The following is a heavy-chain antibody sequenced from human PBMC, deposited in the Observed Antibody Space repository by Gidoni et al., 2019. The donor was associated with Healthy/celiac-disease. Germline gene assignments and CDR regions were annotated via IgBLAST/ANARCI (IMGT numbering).Heavy chain of an antibody. V-gene: IGHV1-18*01. CDR2: ISAYNGNT. CDR3: ARHPHRVTRDSSGWRFDY. Sequence: QVQLVQSGAEVKKPGASVKVSCKASGYTFTSYGISWVRQAPGQGLEWMGWISAYNGNTNYAQKLQGRVTMTTDTSTSTAYMELRSLRSDDTAVYYCARHPHRVTRDSSGWRFDYWGQGTLVTVSS. CDR1: GYTFTSYG. J-gene: IGHJ4*02. D-gene: IGHD6-19*01.